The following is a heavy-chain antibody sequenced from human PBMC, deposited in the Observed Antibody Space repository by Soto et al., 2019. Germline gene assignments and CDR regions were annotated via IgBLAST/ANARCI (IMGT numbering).Heavy chain of an antibody. V-gene: IGHV4-61*01. CDR2: IYYSGST. CDR1: GGSVSSGSYY. D-gene: IGHD3-16*01. CDR3: ARDPGGDFDY. Sequence: QVQLQESGPGLVKPSETLSLTCPVSGGSVSSGSYYWSWIRQPPGKGLEWIGYIYYSGSTNYNPSLKSRVTISVDTSKNQFSLKLSSVTAADTAVYYCARDPGGDFDYWGQGTLVTVSS. J-gene: IGHJ4*02.